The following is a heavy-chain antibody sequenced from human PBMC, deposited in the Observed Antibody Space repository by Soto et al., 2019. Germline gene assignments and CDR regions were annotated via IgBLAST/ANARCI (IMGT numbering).Heavy chain of an antibody. CDR3: ARDGGPLYYGMDF. J-gene: IGHJ6*02. Sequence: QVQLQESGPGLVKPSQTLSLTCTVSGDSIKRDDYYWSWIRQPPGKGLEWIGYILYSGTPYYNPSLKSRLIISLDPSKNQFSLNLTSVTAADTAVYYCARDGGPLYYGMDFWGQGTTVTVSS. V-gene: IGHV4-30-4*01. D-gene: IGHD3-10*01. CDR2: ILYSGTP. CDR1: GDSIKRDDYY.